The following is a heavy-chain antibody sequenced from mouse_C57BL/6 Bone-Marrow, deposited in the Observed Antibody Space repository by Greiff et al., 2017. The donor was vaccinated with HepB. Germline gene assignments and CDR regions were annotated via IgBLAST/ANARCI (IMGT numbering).Heavy chain of an antibody. D-gene: IGHD2-10*01. CDR3: ARPYYGNYAMDY. CDR1: GYAFTNYL. J-gene: IGHJ4*01. CDR2: INPGSGGT. V-gene: IGHV1-54*01. Sequence: QVQLQQSGAELVRPGTSVKVSCKASGYAFTNYLIEWVKQRPGQGLEWIGVINPGSGGTNYNEKFKGKATLTADKSSSTAYMQLSSLTSEDSAVYCCARPYYGNYAMDYWGQGTSVTVSS.